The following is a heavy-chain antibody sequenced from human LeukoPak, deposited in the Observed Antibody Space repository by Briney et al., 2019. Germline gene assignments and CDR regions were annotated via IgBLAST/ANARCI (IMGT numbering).Heavy chain of an antibody. CDR3: AKDPNIVVVIAISFDY. V-gene: IGHV3-23*01. CDR1: GFTFSSYA. J-gene: IGHJ4*02. CDR2: ISGSGGST. Sequence: GGSLRLSCAASGFTFSSYAMSWVRQAPGKGLEWVSAISGSGGSTYYADSVKGRFTISRDNSKNTLYLQMNSLRAEDTAVYYCAKDPNIVVVIAISFDYWGQGTLVTVFS. D-gene: IGHD2-21*01.